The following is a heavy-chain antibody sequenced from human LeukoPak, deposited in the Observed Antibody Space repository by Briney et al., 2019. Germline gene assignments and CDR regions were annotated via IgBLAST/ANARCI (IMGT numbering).Heavy chain of an antibody. CDR2: IRSRANSYAT. CDR3: TSRRPDYYDPSVYHFDY. Sequence: GGSLKLSCAAAGFTFSGSAMHWVRQASGKGLEWVGRIRSRANSYATEYGASVKGRFTISRDDSKNTAYLQMNSLKTEDTAVYYCTSRRPDYYDPSVYHFDYWGQGTLVTVSS. CDR1: GFTFSGSA. J-gene: IGHJ4*02. V-gene: IGHV3-73*01. D-gene: IGHD3-22*01.